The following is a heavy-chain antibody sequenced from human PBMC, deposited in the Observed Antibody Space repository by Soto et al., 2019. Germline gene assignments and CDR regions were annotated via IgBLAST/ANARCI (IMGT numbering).Heavy chain of an antibody. Sequence: GGSLRLSCAASGFTFSDHYMSWIRQAPGERLEWISYISDSGNTMYYGDSVRGRFTVSRDNAKNSLFLQMNSLRAEDTAVYFCARDRLEVTAPETLDAFDIWGQGTMVTVSS. CDR3: ARDRLEVTAPETLDAFDI. J-gene: IGHJ3*02. D-gene: IGHD4-4*01. V-gene: IGHV3-11*01. CDR1: GFTFSDHY. CDR2: ISDSGNTM.